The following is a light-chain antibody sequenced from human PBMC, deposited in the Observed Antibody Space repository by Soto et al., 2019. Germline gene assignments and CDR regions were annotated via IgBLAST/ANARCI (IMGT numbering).Light chain of an antibody. CDR1: SGSIASNY. J-gene: IGLJ2*01. V-gene: IGLV6-57*04. Sequence: NFMLTQPHSVSESPGKTVTFSCTRSSGSIASNYVQWYQQRPGSAPTPVIYEDNERPSGVPDRFSGSIDSSSNSASLTISGLKTDDEADYYCQSYHSGNVVFGGGTQLTVL. CDR2: EDN. CDR3: QSYHSGNVV.